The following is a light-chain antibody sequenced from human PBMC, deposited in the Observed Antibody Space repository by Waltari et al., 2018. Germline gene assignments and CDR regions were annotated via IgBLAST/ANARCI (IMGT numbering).Light chain of an antibody. Sequence: QSALTQPRSVSGSPGQSVTLPRTGTSSAVGRYNYISWYQQPPGKAPKRLMYDVTERPTGVPDSFSGSKSGNTASLTISGLQAEDEADYYCCSYAGSKSLFGGGTQLTVL. CDR2: DVT. CDR3: CSYAGSKSL. V-gene: IGLV2-11*01. J-gene: IGLJ7*01. CDR1: SSAVGRYNY.